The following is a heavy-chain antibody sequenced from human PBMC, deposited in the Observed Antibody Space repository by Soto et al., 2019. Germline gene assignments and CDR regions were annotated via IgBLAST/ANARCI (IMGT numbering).Heavy chain of an antibody. J-gene: IGHJ1*01. V-gene: IGHV4-34*01. CDR3: ARGSGFEYVWGSYRSSEYIQL. CDR2: IDHSGST. CDR1: GGSFSGYY. Sequence: PSETLSLTCAVYGGSFSGYYWSWIRQPPGKGLEWIGEIDHSGSTNYNPSLKSRVTISVDTSKNQFSLKLSSVTAADTAVYYCARGSGFEYVWGSYRSSEYIQLWGQGTQVTVSS. D-gene: IGHD3-16*02.